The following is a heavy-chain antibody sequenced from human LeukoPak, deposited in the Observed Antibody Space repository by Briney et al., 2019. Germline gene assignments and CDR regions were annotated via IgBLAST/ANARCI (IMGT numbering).Heavy chain of an antibody. D-gene: IGHD3-10*01. CDR1: GGSISSSNW. V-gene: IGHV4-4*02. J-gene: IGHJ4*02. CDR3: ARGRTYYYGSGSYRFDY. Sequence: KPSETLSLTCAVSGGSISSSNWWSWIRQPPGKGLEWIGEINHSGSTNYNPSLKSRVTISVDTSKNQFSLKLSSVTAADTAVYYCARGRTYYYGSGSYRFDYWGQGTLVTVSS. CDR2: INHSGST.